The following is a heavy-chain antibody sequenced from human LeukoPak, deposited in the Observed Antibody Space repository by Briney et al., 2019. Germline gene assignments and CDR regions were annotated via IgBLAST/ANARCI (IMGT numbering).Heavy chain of an antibody. CDR3: ARGKSGFSAMALDY. CDR1: GGSFSGYY. CDR2: INHSGST. D-gene: IGHD5-18*01. V-gene: IGHV4-34*01. Sequence: SETLSLTCAVYGGSFSGYYWSWIRQPPGKGLEWIGEINHSGSTNYNPSLKGRVTISVDTSKNQFSLKLSSVTAADTAVYYCARGKSGFSAMALDYWGQGTLVTVSS. J-gene: IGHJ4*02.